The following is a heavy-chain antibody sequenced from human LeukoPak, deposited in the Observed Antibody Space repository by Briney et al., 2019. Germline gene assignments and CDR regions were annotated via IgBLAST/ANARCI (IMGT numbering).Heavy chain of an antibody. V-gene: IGHV1-18*01. J-gene: IGHJ6*02. CDR3: ARELYDFWSGYYTAPLYGMDV. CDR1: GYTFTSYG. Sequence: GASVTVSCTASGYTFTSYGISWVRQAPGQGLEWMGWISASNGNTNYAQKLQGRVTMTTDTSTSTAYMELRSLRSDDTAVYYCARELYDFWSGYYTAPLYGMDVWGQGTTVTVSS. CDR2: ISASNGNT. D-gene: IGHD3-3*01.